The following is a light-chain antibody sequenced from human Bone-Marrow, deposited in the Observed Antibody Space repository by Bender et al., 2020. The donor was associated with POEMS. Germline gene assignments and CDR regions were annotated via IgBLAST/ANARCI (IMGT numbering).Light chain of an antibody. CDR3: YSVSDNSYV. J-gene: IGLJ1*01. CDR1: VLTKKY. CDR2: KDS. Sequence: SYELTQPSSVSVSLGQTARITCSGDVLTKKYARWFQRKPGQAPLMVIYKDSERPSGIPERFSGSNSGTTVTLTIRGAQIEDEAEYYCYSVSDNSYVFGTGTKVTVL. V-gene: IGLV3-27*01.